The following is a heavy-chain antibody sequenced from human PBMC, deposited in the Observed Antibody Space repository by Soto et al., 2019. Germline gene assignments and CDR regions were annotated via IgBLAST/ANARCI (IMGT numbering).Heavy chain of an antibody. CDR3: ARGGASDSHIGY. Sequence: QVQLVQSGAEVKKPGSSVKVSCKASGGTFSSYAIIWVRQAPGQGLEWMGGIIPIFGTANYAQKFQGSVTIPADESTSTAYMELTSLRSEDTPVYDCARGGASDSHIGYWGQGTLVTVSS. D-gene: IGHD2-21*01. CDR2: IIPIFGTA. CDR1: GGTFSSYA. V-gene: IGHV1-69*01. J-gene: IGHJ4*02.